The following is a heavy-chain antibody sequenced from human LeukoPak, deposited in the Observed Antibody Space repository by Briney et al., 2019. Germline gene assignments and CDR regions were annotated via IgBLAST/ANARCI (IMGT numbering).Heavy chain of an antibody. CDR2: ISGSGGST. D-gene: IGHD1-26*01. J-gene: IGHJ4*02. Sequence: PGGSLRLSCAASGFTFSSYAMSWVRQAPGKGLEWVSAISGSGGSTYYADSVKGRFTISRDNSKNTLHLQMNSLRAEDTAVYYCAKSPDWELLTYFDYWGQGTLVTVSS. V-gene: IGHV3-23*01. CDR1: GFTFSSYA. CDR3: AKSPDWELLTYFDY.